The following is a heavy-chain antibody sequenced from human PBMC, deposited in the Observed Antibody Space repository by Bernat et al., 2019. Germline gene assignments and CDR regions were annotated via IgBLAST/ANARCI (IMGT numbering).Heavy chain of an antibody. CDR3: ARVGYCSGGSCSYFDY. V-gene: IGHV1-3*01. CDR1: GYTFTNYA. J-gene: IGHJ4*02. D-gene: IGHD2-15*01. Sequence: QVQLVQSGAEVKKPGASVKVSCEASGYTFTNYAIHWVRQAPGQSLEWVGWINPGNGNTKYSQNFQGRVTFTRDTSATTAYMEMSSLTSEDTAVYYCARVGYCSGGSCSYFDYWGKGSLVTVSS. CDR2: INPGNGNT.